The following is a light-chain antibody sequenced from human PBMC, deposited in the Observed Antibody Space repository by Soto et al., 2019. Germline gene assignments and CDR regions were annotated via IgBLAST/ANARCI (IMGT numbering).Light chain of an antibody. Sequence: ERVMTQSPATLSVSPGERATLSCRASQSVSSNLAWLQHKPGQAPRLLIYGASTRATGVPARFSGSGSGTEFTLTITSLQSEDFAVYYCQQYDDWGTFGQGTKVEIK. CDR2: GAS. V-gene: IGKV3-15*01. J-gene: IGKJ1*01. CDR3: QQYDDWGT. CDR1: QSVSSN.